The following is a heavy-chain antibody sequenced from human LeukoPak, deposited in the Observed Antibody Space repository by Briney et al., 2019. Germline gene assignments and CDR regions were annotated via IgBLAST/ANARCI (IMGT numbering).Heavy chain of an antibody. CDR2: ISGGGTGT. Sequence: PGGSLRLSCAASGFTFSSYAMSWVRQAPGKGLEWVSAISGGGTGTYYADSVKGRFTISRDNSKNTLYLQMSSLRAEDTAIYYCAKSLSMTPRGVYYYYGMDVWGQGTTVTVSS. V-gene: IGHV3-23*01. CDR1: GFTFSSYA. J-gene: IGHJ6*02. CDR3: AKSLSMTPRGVYYYYGMDV. D-gene: IGHD3-10*01.